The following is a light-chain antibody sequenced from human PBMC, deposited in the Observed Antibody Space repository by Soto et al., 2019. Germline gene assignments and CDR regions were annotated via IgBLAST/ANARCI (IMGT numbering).Light chain of an antibody. V-gene: IGLV2-8*01. CDR3: SSYAGSNNLV. CDR1: SSDVGCYNY. CDR2: EVS. Sequence: QSALTQPPSASGSPGQSVTIYCTGTSSDVGCYNYVSWYQQHPGKAPKLMIYEVSKRPSGVPDRFSCSKSGNTAALTVSGLQAEDEADYYCSSYAGSNNLVFGGGTQLTVL. J-gene: IGLJ2*01.